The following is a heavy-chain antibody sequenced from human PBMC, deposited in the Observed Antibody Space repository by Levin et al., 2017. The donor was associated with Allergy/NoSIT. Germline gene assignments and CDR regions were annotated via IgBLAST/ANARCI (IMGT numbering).Heavy chain of an antibody. CDR1: GFTFSTFA. J-gene: IGHJ6*02. CDR2: ISGSGETT. CDR3: AKELSAVPAANYYYGMDV. D-gene: IGHD2-2*01. V-gene: IGHV3-23*01. Sequence: LSLTCATSGFTFSTFAMSWVRQAPGKGLEWVSAISGSGETTYYADSVKGRFTISRDNSKNTLYLQMNSLRAEDTALFYCAKELSAVPAANYYYGMDVWGQGTTVTVSS.